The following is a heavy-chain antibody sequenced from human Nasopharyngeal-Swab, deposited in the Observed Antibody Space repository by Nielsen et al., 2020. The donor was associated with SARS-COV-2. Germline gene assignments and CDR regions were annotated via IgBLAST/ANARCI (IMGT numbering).Heavy chain of an antibody. V-gene: IGHV4-4*07. Sequence: SETLSLTCTVSGGSISSYYCSWIRQPAGKGLEWIGRIYTSGSTNYNPSLKSRVTMSVDTSKNQFSLKLSSVTAADTAVYYCAREGLRVYAVDYYYGMDVWGQGTTVTVSS. D-gene: IGHD2-8*01. CDR1: GGSISSYY. CDR2: IYTSGST. CDR3: AREGLRVYAVDYYYGMDV. J-gene: IGHJ6*02.